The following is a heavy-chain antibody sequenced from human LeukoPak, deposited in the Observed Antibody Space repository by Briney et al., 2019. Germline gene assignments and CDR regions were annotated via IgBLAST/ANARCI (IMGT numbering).Heavy chain of an antibody. CDR2: ISGSGGST. CDR1: GFTFSSYA. V-gene: IGHV3-23*01. CDR3: ARDGCSSTSCYFDP. D-gene: IGHD2-2*01. Sequence: GGSLRLSCAASGFTFSSYAMSWVRQAPGKGLEWVSAISGSGGSTYYADSVKGRFTISRDNSKNTLYLQMNSLRAEDTAVYYCARDGCSSTSCYFDPWGQGTLVTVSS. J-gene: IGHJ5*02.